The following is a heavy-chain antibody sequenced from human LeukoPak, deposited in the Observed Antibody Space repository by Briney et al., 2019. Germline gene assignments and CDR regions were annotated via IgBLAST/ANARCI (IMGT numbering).Heavy chain of an antibody. CDR1: GFTFSSYA. V-gene: IGHV3-23*01. D-gene: IGHD1-26*01. CDR3: AKDQEAGATSNDFDY. Sequence: GGSLRLSCAASGFTFSSYAMSWVRQAPGKGLEWASAISGSGGSTYYADSVRGRFTISRDNSKNTLYLQMNSLRAEDTAVYYCAKDQEAGATSNDFDYWGQGTLVTVSS. J-gene: IGHJ4*02. CDR2: ISGSGGST.